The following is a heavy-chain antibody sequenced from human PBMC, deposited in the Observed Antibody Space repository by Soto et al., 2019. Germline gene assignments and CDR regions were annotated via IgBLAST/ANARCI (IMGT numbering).Heavy chain of an antibody. V-gene: IGHV3-74*03. J-gene: IGHJ3*02. CDR1: GFTFSGHW. CDR2: INTDGGSS. Sequence: EVQLVESGGDLVQPGGSLSLSCAASGFTFSGHWMHWVRQVSGKGLEWVSRINTDGGSSAYADSVKGRFTISRDNAKNTLYLQMNGLRAGDTAVYYCAREAGYCSRTSCYRRAFDTWGQGTTVTVSS. D-gene: IGHD2-2*01. CDR3: AREAGYCSRTSCYRRAFDT.